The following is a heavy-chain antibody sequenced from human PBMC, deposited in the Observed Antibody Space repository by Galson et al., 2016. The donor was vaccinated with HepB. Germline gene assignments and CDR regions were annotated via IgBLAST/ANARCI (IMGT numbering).Heavy chain of an antibody. CDR2: ISPSGWSS. D-gene: IGHD4/OR15-4a*01. CDR1: GFTFASYA. CDR3: ARHLRVGSGAHRDVFDI. J-gene: IGHJ3*02. V-gene: IGHV3-23*01. Sequence: SLRLSCAASGFTFASYAMTWVRQAPGKGLQWVSSISPSGWSSHDADSVKGRFTTSRDNSRFTLYLQMTSLRVEDAAVYYCARHLRVGSGAHRDVFDIWGRGTMVSVSS.